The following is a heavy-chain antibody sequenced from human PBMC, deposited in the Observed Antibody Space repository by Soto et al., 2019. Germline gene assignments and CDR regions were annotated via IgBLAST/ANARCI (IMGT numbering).Heavy chain of an antibody. J-gene: IGHJ6*03. V-gene: IGHV3-23*01. Sequence: GGSLRLSCAASGFTFSSYAMSRVRQTPGKGLEWVSAISGSGGSTYYADSVKGRFTISRDNSKNTLYLQMNSLRAEDTAVYYCAKAGYNWNNGYYYYYMDVWGKGSTVTVSS. CDR2: ISGSGGST. CDR1: GFTFSSYA. D-gene: IGHD1-20*01. CDR3: AKAGYNWNNGYYYYYMDV.